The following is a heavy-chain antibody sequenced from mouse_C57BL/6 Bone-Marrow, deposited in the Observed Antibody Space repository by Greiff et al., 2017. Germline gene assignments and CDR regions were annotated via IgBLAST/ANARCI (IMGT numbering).Heavy chain of an antibody. D-gene: IGHD2-2*01. CDR1: GYTFTSYG. V-gene: IGHV1-81*01. CDR2: IYPRSGNT. CDR3: AREGVWLRAMDY. J-gene: IGHJ4*01. Sequence: QVQLQQSGAELARPGASVKLSCKASGYTFTSYGISWVKQRTGQGLEWIGEIYPRSGNTYYNEKFKGKATLTADKSSSTAYMELRSLPSEDSAVYVCAREGVWLRAMDYWGQGTSVTVSS.